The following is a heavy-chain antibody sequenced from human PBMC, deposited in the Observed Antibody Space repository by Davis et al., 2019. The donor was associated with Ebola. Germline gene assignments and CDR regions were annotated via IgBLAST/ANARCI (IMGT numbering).Heavy chain of an antibody. J-gene: IGHJ4*02. CDR2: IYYSGIT. Sequence: MPSETLSLTCTVSGGSISSSSYYWGWIRQPPGKGLEWIGSIYYSGITYYNPSLKSRVTISVDTSKNQFSLKLSSVTAADTAVYYCARAAAWVGATHYWGQGTLVTVSS. V-gene: IGHV4-39*07. D-gene: IGHD1-26*01. CDR1: GGSISSSSYY. CDR3: ARAAAWVGATHY.